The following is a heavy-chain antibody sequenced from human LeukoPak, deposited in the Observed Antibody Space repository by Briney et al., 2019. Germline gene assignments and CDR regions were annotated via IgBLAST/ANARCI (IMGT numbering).Heavy chain of an antibody. CDR2: IIPIFGTA. D-gene: IGHD7-27*01. V-gene: IGHV1-69*05. Sequence: SVKVSCKASGGTFSSYAISWVRQAPGQGLEWMGGIIPIFGTANYAQKFQGRVTITTDESTSTAYMELSSLRSEDTAVYYCATDKNWGLGAFDIWGQGTMVTVSS. CDR3: ATDKNWGLGAFDI. J-gene: IGHJ3*02. CDR1: GGTFSSYA.